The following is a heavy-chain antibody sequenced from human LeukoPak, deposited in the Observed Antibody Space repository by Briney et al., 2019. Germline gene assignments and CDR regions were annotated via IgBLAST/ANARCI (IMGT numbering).Heavy chain of an antibody. J-gene: IGHJ6*03. Sequence: GGSLRLPCAASGFTFSSYAMHWARQAPGKGLEWVAVISYDGSNKYYADSVKGRFTISRDNSKNTLYLQMNSLRAEDTAVYYCARDSEWEAHYYYYYMDVWGKGTTVTVSS. CDR3: ARDSEWEAHYYYYYMDV. V-gene: IGHV3-30*01. CDR1: GFTFSSYA. D-gene: IGHD1-26*01. CDR2: ISYDGSNK.